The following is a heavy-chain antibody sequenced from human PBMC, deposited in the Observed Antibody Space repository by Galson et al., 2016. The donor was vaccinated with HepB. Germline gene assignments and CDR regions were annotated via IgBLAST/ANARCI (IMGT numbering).Heavy chain of an antibody. V-gene: IGHV3-30-3*01. CDR1: GFSFSNSV. J-gene: IGHJ6*04. Sequence: LRLSCAASGFSFSNSVIHWVRQAPGKGLEWAALISYDESSDYADSVKGRFTISRDNSKNTVYLQMNTLRAEDTGVYFCARGRRTGVPVYGTGYYGMDVWGKGTTVTASS. CDR3: ARGRRTGVPVYGTGYYGMDV. D-gene: IGHD6-19*01. CDR2: ISYDESSD.